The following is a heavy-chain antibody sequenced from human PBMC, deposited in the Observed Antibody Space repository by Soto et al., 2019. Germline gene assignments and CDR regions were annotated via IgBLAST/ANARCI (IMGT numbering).Heavy chain of an antibody. D-gene: IGHD3-9*01. V-gene: IGHV5-10-1*01. Sequence: GESLKISCKGSGYSFTSYWISWVRQMPGKGLEWMGRIDPSDSYTNYSPSFQGHVTISADESISTAYLQWSSLKASDTAMYYCARAHYDILTGYYKSMDVWGQGTTVTVSS. J-gene: IGHJ6*02. CDR1: GYSFTSYW. CDR2: IDPSDSYT. CDR3: ARAHYDILTGYYKSMDV.